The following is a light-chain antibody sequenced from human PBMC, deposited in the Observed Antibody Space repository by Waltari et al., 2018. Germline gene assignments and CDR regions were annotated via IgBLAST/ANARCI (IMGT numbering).Light chain of an antibody. Sequence: DVLMTQSPLSLSVTLGQPSSISCRSSQSLVHSDGNTYLNWFHQRPGQSPRRLIYKVSNRESGVPDRFSGSGSGTDCTLKISRVEAEDVGIYYCLQNTYWPFIFGQGTKLEIK. J-gene: IGKJ2*01. CDR1: QSLVHSDGNTY. CDR3: LQNTYWPFI. V-gene: IGKV2-30*02. CDR2: KVS.